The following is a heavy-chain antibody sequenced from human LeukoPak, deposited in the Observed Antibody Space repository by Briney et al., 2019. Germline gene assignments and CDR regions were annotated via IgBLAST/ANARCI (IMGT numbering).Heavy chain of an antibody. D-gene: IGHD3-3*01. CDR3: ARGTYDFWSGYNWFDP. J-gene: IGHJ5*02. CDR2: ISSNGGST. CDR1: GFTFSSYA. V-gene: IGHV3-64*01. Sequence: PGGSLRLSCAASGFTFSSYAMHWVRQAPGKGLEYVSAISSNGGSTYYANSVKGRFTISRDNSKNTLYLQMGSLRAEDMAAYYCARGTYDFWSGYNWFDPWGQGTLVTVSS.